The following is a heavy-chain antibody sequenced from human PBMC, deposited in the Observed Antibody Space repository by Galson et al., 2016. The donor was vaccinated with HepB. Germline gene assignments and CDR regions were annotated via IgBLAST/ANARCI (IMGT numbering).Heavy chain of an antibody. J-gene: IGHJ4*02. CDR3: ARPGYSSTWVDS. Sequence: QSGAEVKKPGESLRISCTGSGYTFTSYWISWVRQMPGKGLEWMGWIDPSDSATRYSPSLQGHVIISVDQSISTVYLQWTSLKASDTAMYYCARPGYSSTWVDSWGQGTLVTVSP. CDR1: GYTFTSYW. D-gene: IGHD6-6*01. CDR2: IDPSDSAT. V-gene: IGHV5-10-1*01.